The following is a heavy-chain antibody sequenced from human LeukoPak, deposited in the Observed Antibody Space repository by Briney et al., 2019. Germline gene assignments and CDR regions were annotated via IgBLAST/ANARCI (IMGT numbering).Heavy chain of an antibody. CDR3: ARGMYSGSYHGAFDI. J-gene: IGHJ3*02. V-gene: IGHV3-53*01. Sequence: GGSLRLSCAASGFTVSSNYVNWVRQAPGKGLEWVSVIYSGGSTYYADSVKGRFTISRDNSKNTLYLQMNSLRAEDTAVYYCARGMYSGSYHGAFDIWGQGTMVTVSS. D-gene: IGHD1-26*01. CDR1: GFTVSSNY. CDR2: IYSGGST.